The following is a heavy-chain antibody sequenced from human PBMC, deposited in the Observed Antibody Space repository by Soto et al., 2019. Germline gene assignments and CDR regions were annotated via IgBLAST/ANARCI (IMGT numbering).Heavy chain of an antibody. CDR1: GGSINTFY. D-gene: IGHD5-18*01. CDR3: AREGSYTAYNFAHGIQLWSFDF. V-gene: IGHV4-4*07. CDR2: IFSSGST. J-gene: IGHJ4*02. Sequence: SETLSLTCTVSGGSINTFYWSWVRQPAGKGLEWIGRIFSSGSTSFNPSLESRVAMSVDTSKNHFSLNLSSVTAADMAVYYCAREGSYTAYNFAHGIQLWSFDFWGQGALVTVSS.